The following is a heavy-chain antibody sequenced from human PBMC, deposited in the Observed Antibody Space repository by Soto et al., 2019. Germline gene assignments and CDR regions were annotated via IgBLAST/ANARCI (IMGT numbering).Heavy chain of an antibody. D-gene: IGHD3-3*01. CDR2: ISGSGGST. J-gene: IGHJ3*02. Sequence: SGGSLRLSCAASGFTFSSYAMSWVRQAPGKGLEWVSAISGSGGSTYYADSVKGRFTISRDNSKNTLYLQMNSLRAEDTAVYYCAKDWNVLRFLEWLFRLAFDIWGQGTMVTVSS. V-gene: IGHV3-23*01. CDR3: AKDWNVLRFLEWLFRLAFDI. CDR1: GFTFSSYA.